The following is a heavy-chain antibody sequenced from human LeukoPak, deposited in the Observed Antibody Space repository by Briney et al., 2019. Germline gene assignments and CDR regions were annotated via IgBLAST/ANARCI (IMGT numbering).Heavy chain of an antibody. CDR2: IIPNSGGT. CDR1: GYTFTGYY. D-gene: IGHD3-22*01. Sequence: ASVKVSCKASGYTFTGYYMHWVRQAPGQGLEWMGWIIPNSGGTNYAQKFQGRVTMTRDTSISTAYMELSRLRSDDTTVYYCARELGITYDSSGYYYYWGQGTLVTVSS. J-gene: IGHJ4*02. CDR3: ARELGITYDSSGYYYY. V-gene: IGHV1-2*02.